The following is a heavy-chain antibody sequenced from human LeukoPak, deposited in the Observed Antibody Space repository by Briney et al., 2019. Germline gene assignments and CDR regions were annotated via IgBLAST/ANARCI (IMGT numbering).Heavy chain of an antibody. CDR1: GFTFSSYG. J-gene: IGHJ4*02. CDR3: XXXXMITFGGVIVPFDN. D-gene: IGHD3-16*02. Sequence: GSLRLSCAASGFTFSSYGMSWVRQAPGKGLQWVSAISGSGGTTYYADSVKGRFTISRDNSKNTLYVQMNSLRADDTAVYYCXXXXMITFGGVIVPFDNWGQGTLVTVSS. V-gene: IGHV3-23*01. CDR2: ISGSGGTT.